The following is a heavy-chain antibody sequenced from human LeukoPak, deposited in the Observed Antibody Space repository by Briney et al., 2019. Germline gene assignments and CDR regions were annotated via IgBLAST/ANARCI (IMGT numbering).Heavy chain of an antibody. V-gene: IGHV1-24*01. CDR1: GYTLTELS. J-gene: IGHJ1*01. D-gene: IGHD2-21*01. CDR2: FDPEDGET. Sequence: ASVKVSCKVSGYTLTELSMHWVRQAPGKGLEWMGGFDPEDGETIYAQKFQGRVTLTEDTSTDTAYMELSSLRSEDTAVYYCARDPCGGGDCYSVPEYFQHWGQGTLVTVSS. CDR3: ARDPCGGGDCYSVPEYFQH.